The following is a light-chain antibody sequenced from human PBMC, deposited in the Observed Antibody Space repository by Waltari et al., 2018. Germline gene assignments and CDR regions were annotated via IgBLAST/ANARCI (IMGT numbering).Light chain of an antibody. CDR3: QQSHSAPLA. CDR2: AAS. V-gene: IGKV1-39*01. Sequence: DIQMTQSPSSLSASGGARVPITCRASRAITNYVNWYQQRPGLAPKLLIYAASTLQGGVPTRFSGSGSGTDFTLTISSLQIEDFATYYCQQSHSAPLAFGGGTRLEI. J-gene: IGKJ4*01. CDR1: RAITNY.